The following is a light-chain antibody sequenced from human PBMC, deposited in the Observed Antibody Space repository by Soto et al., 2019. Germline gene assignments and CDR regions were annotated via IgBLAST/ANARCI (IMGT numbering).Light chain of an antibody. J-gene: IGLJ2*01. CDR3: CSYAGSDILI. Sequence: QSALTQPRSVSGSPGQSVTISCTGTSSDVGGYNYVSWYQRHPGKAPKLIISDVTKRPSGVPDRFSGSKSGNTASLTISGLQAEDEADYDCCSYAGSDILIFGGGTKLHRP. CDR1: SSDVGGYNY. V-gene: IGLV2-11*01. CDR2: DVT.